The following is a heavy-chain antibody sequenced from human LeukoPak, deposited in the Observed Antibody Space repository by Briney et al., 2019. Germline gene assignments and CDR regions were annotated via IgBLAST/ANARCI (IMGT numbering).Heavy chain of an antibody. V-gene: IGHV3-73*01. J-gene: IGHJ4*02. D-gene: IGHD1-26*01. CDR3: TRVGPTSPPFDY. CDR1: GFTFSDSA. CDR2: IRSKTSGYVT. Sequence: GGSLGLSCAASGFTFSDSAMHWVRQAAGKGLEWVGRIRSKTSGYVTAYAASVEGRFTISRDDSKNTAYLQMNSLKTEDTAVYYCTRVGPTSPPFDYWGQGTLVTVSS.